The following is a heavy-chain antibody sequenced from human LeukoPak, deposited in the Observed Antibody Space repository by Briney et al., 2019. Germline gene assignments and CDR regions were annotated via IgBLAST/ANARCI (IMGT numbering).Heavy chain of an antibody. D-gene: IGHD6-19*01. Sequence: SVKVSCKASGGTFSSYAISWVRQAPGQGLEWMGRIIPILGIANYAQKFQGRVTITADKSTSTAYMELSSLRSEDTAVYYCARDPVRESGYSSGWYLAIYYYYGMDVWGQGTTVTISS. CDR3: ARDPVRESGYSSGWYLAIYYYYGMDV. J-gene: IGHJ6*02. CDR2: IIPILGIA. CDR1: GGTFSSYA. V-gene: IGHV1-69*04.